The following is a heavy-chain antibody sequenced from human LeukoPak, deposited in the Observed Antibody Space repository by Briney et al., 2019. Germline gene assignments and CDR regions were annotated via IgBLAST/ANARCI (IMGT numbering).Heavy chain of an antibody. V-gene: IGHV3-23*01. CDR3: ARDYDKDY. Sequence: GGSLRLSCAASGFTFSRYVMTWVRQAPAKGLEWVSSISVGDRSTYYANSVTGRFTISRDNARNTLYLQMNSLRAEDTALYYCARDYDKDYWGQGTLVTVSS. CDR1: GFTFSRYV. CDR2: ISVGDRST. J-gene: IGHJ4*02. D-gene: IGHD3-22*01.